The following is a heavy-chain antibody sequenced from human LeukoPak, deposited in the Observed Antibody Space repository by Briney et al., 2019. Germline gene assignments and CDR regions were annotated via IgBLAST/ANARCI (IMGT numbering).Heavy chain of an antibody. D-gene: IGHD6-6*01. Sequence: GESLKISCKGSGYNFTNYWIDWVRQMPGKGLEWMGIIYPGDSDTRYSPSFQGQVTFSADESISTAYLQWSSLKASDTAIYYCARRSSIAPRLFDYWGQGTLVTASS. CDR1: GYNFTNYW. J-gene: IGHJ4*02. CDR3: ARRSSIAPRLFDY. CDR2: IYPGDSDT. V-gene: IGHV5-51*01.